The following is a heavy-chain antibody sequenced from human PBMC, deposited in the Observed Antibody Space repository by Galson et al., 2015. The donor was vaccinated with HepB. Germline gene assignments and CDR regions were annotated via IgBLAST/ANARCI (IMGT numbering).Heavy chain of an antibody. D-gene: IGHD3-22*01. CDR1: GYTFTSYA. V-gene: IGHV1-3*01. CDR2: INAGNGNT. Sequence: SVKVSCKASGYTFTSYAMHWVRQAPGQRLEWMGWINAGNGNTKYSQKFQGRVTITRDTSASTAYMELSSLRSEDTAVYYCARDRYIIAYYYDSSLGPLLDYWGQGTLVTVSS. J-gene: IGHJ4*02. CDR3: ARDRYIIAYYYDSSLGPLLDY.